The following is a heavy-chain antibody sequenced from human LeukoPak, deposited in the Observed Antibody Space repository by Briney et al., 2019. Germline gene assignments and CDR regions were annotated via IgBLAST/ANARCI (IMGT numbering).Heavy chain of an antibody. CDR1: GGFISSYY. J-gene: IGHJ5*02. CDR3: AGEGGGPRWLDP. D-gene: IGHD6-25*01. V-gene: IGHV4-4*07. Sequence: SETLSLTCTVSGGFISSYYWSWIRQPAGKGLEWIGRINTSGNINYNPSLRSRVTMSVDTSKSQFSLNVSSVTAADTAVCYCAGEGGGPRWLDPWGQGTLVTVSS. CDR2: INTSGNI.